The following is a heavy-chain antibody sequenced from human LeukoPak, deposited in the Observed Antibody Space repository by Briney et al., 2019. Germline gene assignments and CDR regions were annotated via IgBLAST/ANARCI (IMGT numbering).Heavy chain of an antibody. V-gene: IGHV1-18*01. Sequence: ASVKVSCKASGYTFTNYGISWVRQAPGQGLEWMGWISAYSGYTHYAQKIQGRVTVTTEASTSTAYMELRRLTSYDTAVYYCARDAVSTTTAGGIDYWGQGTLVTVSS. CDR2: ISAYSGYT. CDR3: ARDAVSTTTAGGIDY. D-gene: IGHD5/OR15-5a*01. CDR1: GYTFTNYG. J-gene: IGHJ4*02.